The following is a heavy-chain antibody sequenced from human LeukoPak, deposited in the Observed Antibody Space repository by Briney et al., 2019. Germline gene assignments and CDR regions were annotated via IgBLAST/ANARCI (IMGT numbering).Heavy chain of an antibody. CDR1: GYTFTGDY. CDR2: INPNSGGT. D-gene: IGHD1-26*01. Sequence: ASVKVSCKASGYTFTGDYMHWVRQAPGQGLEWMGRINPNSGGTNYAQKFQGRVTMTRDTSISTAYMELSRLRSDDTAVYYCALAGSGSYYLMRAFDYWGQGTLVTVSS. V-gene: IGHV1-2*06. CDR3: ALAGSGSYYLMRAFDY. J-gene: IGHJ4*02.